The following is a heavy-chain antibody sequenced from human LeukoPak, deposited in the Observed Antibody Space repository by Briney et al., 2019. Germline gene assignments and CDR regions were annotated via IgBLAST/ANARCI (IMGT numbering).Heavy chain of an antibody. Sequence: GGSLRLSCAASGFTFSSYAMSWVRQAPGKGLEWVSAISGSGSSAYYADSAKGRFTISRDNSNNTLYLQMNSLRAEDTAVYYCAKVGYYDSSGYSDYWGQGTLVTVSS. CDR2: ISGSGSSA. CDR3: AKVGYYDSSGYSDY. J-gene: IGHJ4*02. D-gene: IGHD3-22*01. CDR1: GFTFSSYA. V-gene: IGHV3-23*01.